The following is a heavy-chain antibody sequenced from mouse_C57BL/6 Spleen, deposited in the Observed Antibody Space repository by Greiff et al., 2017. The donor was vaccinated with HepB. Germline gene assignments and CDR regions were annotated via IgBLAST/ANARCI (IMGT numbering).Heavy chain of an antibody. Sequence: EVQLVESGGGLVKPGGSLKLSCAASGFTFSDYGMHWVRQAPEKGLEWVAYISSGSSTIYYADTVKGRFTISRDNAKNTLFLQMTSLRSEDTAMYYCARHGYDPFDYWGQGTTLTVSS. CDR3: ARHGYDPFDY. CDR1: GFTFSDYG. J-gene: IGHJ2*01. CDR2: ISSGSSTI. D-gene: IGHD2-2*01. V-gene: IGHV5-17*01.